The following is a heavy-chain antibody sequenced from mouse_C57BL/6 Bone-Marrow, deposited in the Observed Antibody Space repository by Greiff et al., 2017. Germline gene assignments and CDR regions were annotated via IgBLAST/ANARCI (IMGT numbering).Heavy chain of an antibody. D-gene: IGHD2-3*01. CDR1: GYTFTSYW. J-gene: IGHJ4*01. Sequence: VQLQQPGAELVMPGASVKLSCKASGYTFTSYWMHWVKQRPGQGLEWIGEIDPSDSYTNYNQKFKGKSTLTVDKYSSTAYMQLSSLTSEDSAVYYCARGDDPEDYWGQGTSVTVSS. CDR3: ARGDDPEDY. V-gene: IGHV1-69*01. CDR2: IDPSDSYT.